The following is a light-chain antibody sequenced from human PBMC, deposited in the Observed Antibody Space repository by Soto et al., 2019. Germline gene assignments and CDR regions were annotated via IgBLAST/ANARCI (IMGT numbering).Light chain of an antibody. Sequence: QSLLTQPPSASGTPGQRVTISCSGSSSNIGINTVNWYQQLPGAAPKLLIYTNNQRPSGVPDRFSASKSGTSASLAISGLQSEDEADYYCAAWDDSLNGYVFGTGTKVTVL. J-gene: IGLJ1*01. CDR1: SSNIGINT. CDR2: TNN. V-gene: IGLV1-44*01. CDR3: AAWDDSLNGYV.